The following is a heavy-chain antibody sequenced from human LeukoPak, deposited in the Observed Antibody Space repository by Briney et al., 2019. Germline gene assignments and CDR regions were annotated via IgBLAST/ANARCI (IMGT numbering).Heavy chain of an antibody. V-gene: IGHV4-34*01. J-gene: IGHJ4*02. CDR3: ARFSDSSSSPTDYFDY. Sequence: SETLSLTCAVYGGSFSGYYWSWIRQPPAKGLEWIGEINHSGSTNYNPTLKSRVTISVDTSTNQFSLQLSSVTAADTAVYYCARFSDSSSSPTDYFDYWGQGTLVTVSS. CDR1: GGSFSGYY. D-gene: IGHD6-6*01. CDR2: INHSGST.